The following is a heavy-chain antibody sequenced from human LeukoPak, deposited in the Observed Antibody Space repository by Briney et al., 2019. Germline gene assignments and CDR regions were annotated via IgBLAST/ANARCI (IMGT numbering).Heavy chain of an antibody. CDR1: GFTFSRYG. V-gene: IGHV3-30*02. D-gene: IGHD6-13*01. CDR2: IRYDRSNE. J-gene: IGHJ6*03. CDR3: AKDGQQLVYYYYYMDV. Sequence: PGGSLRLSCAASGFTFSRYGMHWVRQAPGKGLQWVAFIRYDRSNEYYADSVKGRFTISRDNSKNTLYLQMNSLRVDDTAVYYCAKDGQQLVYYYYYMDVWGKGTTVTVSS.